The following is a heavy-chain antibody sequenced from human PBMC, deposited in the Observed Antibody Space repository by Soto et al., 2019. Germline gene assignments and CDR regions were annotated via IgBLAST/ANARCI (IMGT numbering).Heavy chain of an antibody. Sequence: SLRLSCAASGFTFSSYGMHWVRQAPGKGLEWVAVISYDGSNKYYADSVKGRFTISRDNSKNTLYLQMNSLRAEDTAVYYCAKEVPYYYDSSGYLGYWGQGTLVTVSS. CDR2: ISYDGSNK. D-gene: IGHD3-22*01. CDR3: AKEVPYYYDSSGYLGY. V-gene: IGHV3-30*18. CDR1: GFTFSSYG. J-gene: IGHJ4*02.